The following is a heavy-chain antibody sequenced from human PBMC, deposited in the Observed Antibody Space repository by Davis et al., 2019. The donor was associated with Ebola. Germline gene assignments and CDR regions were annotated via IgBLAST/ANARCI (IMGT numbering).Heavy chain of an antibody. CDR2: ISSSSSYI. J-gene: IGHJ3*02. V-gene: IGHV3-21*01. D-gene: IGHD3-3*01. CDR1: GFTFSSYS. CDR3: ARGPRRSGYYAFDI. Sequence: GESLKISCAASGFTFSSYSMNWVRQASGKGLEWVSSISSSSSYIYYADSVKGRFTISRDNAKNSLYLQMNSLRAEDTAVYYCARGPRRSGYYAFDIWGQGTMVTVSS.